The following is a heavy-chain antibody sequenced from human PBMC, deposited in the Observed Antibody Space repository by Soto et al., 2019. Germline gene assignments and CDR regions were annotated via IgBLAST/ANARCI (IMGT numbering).Heavy chain of an antibody. CDR2: IWWDGSNS. D-gene: IGHD4-17*01. V-gene: IGHV3-33*01. CDR1: GFIFSIYG. Sequence: GGSLRLSCAASGFIFSIYGMHWVRHAPGKGLEWVAVIWWDGSNSYYADSMQGRFTISRDNSKNTLYLQMNSLRAEDTGVYYCARRAYGDYGMDVWGQGTTVTVSS. CDR3: ARRAYGDYGMDV. J-gene: IGHJ6*02.